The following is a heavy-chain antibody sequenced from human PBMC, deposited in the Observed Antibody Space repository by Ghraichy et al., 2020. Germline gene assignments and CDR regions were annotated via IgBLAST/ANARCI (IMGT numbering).Heavy chain of an antibody. CDR1: GGTFSSYT. V-gene: IGHV1-69*04. CDR2: IIPILGIA. CDR3: ARDLYDCGGDCYSGGVHGGY. J-gene: IGHJ4*02. Sequence: SVKVSCKASGGTFSSYTISWVRQAPGQGLEWMGRIIPILGIANYAQKFQGRVTITADKSTSTAYMELSSLRSEDTAVYYCARDLYDCGGDCYSGGVHGGYWGQGTLVTVSS. D-gene: IGHD2-21*02.